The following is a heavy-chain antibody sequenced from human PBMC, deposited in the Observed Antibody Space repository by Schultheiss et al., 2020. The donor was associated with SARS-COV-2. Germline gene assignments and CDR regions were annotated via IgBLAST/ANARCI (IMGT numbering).Heavy chain of an antibody. J-gene: IGHJ4*02. V-gene: IGHV3-21*04. CDR3: ARDAGGYYFDS. D-gene: IGHD3-16*01. CDR1: GFSVSSTY. CDR2: ISSSSSYI. Sequence: GESLKISCAASGFSVSSTYINWVRQPPGKGPEWVSSISSSSSYIYYADSVKGRFTISRDNSKNTLYLQMNSLRAEDTAVYYCARDAGGYYFDSWGQGSLVTVSS.